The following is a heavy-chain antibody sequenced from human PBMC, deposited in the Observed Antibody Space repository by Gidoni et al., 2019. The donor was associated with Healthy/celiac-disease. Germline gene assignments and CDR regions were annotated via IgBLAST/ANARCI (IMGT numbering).Heavy chain of an antibody. D-gene: IGHD3-22*01. V-gene: IGHV3-11*01. CDR2: ISSSGSTI. CDR1: GFTFSDYY. CDR3: ARLYDSSGYYVWRRGIYYYGMDV. J-gene: IGHJ6*02. Sequence: QVQLVESGGGLVKPGGSLRLSCAASGFTFSDYYMSWIRQAPGKGLEWVSYISSSGSTIYYADSVKGRFTISRDNAKNSLYLQMNSLRAEDTAVYYCARLYDSSGYYVWRRGIYYYGMDVWGQGTTVTVSS.